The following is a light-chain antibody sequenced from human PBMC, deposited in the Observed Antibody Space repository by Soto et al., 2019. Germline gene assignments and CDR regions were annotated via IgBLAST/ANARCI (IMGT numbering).Light chain of an antibody. CDR2: KAS. V-gene: IGKV1-5*03. Sequence: IQMTQSPSTLSASVGDRVAITCRASQSIGIWLAWYQQKPGKAPRFLIYKASSLESGVPSRFSGSGYETEFTLSISSLQPDDFATYYCQQYNDYSWTFGHGTKVDIK. CDR3: QQYNDYSWT. J-gene: IGKJ1*01. CDR1: QSIGIW.